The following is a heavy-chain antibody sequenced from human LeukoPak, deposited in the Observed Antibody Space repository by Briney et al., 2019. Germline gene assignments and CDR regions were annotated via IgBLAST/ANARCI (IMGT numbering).Heavy chain of an antibody. CDR2: IYDSGST. J-gene: IGHJ3*02. CDR3: ARDAVATGIGAFDI. D-gene: IGHD5-12*01. V-gene: IGHV4-59*13. Sequence: SETLSLTCTASGGSINSYYWNWIRQPQGKGLEWIGCIYDSGSTKYNPSLKSRVTISVDTSKNQLSLKMSSVTAADTAVYYCARDAVATGIGAFDIWGQGTMVTVSS. CDR1: GGSINSYY.